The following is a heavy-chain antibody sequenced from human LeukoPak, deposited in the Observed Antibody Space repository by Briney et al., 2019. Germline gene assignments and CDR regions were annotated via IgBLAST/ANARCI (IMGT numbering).Heavy chain of an antibody. CDR1: GFTFSSYG. D-gene: IGHD3-3*01. Sequence: GGSLRLSCAASGFTFSSYGMHWVRQAPGKGLEWVAFIRYDGSNKYYADSVKGRFTISRDNSKNTLYLQMNSLRAEDTAVYYCAKDPLYDFWSGDDAFDIWGQGTMVTVSS. V-gene: IGHV3-30*02. CDR3: AKDPLYDFWSGDDAFDI. CDR2: IRYDGSNK. J-gene: IGHJ3*02.